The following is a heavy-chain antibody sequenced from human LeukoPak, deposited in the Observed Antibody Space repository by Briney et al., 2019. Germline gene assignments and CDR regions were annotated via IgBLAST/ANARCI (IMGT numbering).Heavy chain of an antibody. CDR2: IKQDGSDK. D-gene: IGHD3-10*01. CDR3: ATLARIWFGELLTHFDY. J-gene: IGHJ4*02. CDR1: GFTFTKYW. Sequence: GGSLRLSCAASGFTFTKYWMTWVRQAPGKGLEWVGNIKQDGSDKNYMDSVKGRFTISRDNTKNSVYLQMNSLRAEDTAVYYCATLARIWFGELLTHFDYWAQGTLVTVSS. V-gene: IGHV3-7*03.